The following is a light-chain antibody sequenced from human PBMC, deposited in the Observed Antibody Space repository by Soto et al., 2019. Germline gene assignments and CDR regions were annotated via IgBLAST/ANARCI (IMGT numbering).Light chain of an antibody. V-gene: IGKV1-27*01. J-gene: IGKJ2*01. CDR3: QKYNRAPPYT. CDR1: QGISNY. Sequence: DIQMTQSPSSLSASVGDRVTITCRASQGISNYLAWYQQKPGKVPKLLIYAASTLQSGVPSRVSGSGSGTDFTLTISSLQPEDVATYYCQKYNRAPPYTFGQGTKLEIK. CDR2: AAS.